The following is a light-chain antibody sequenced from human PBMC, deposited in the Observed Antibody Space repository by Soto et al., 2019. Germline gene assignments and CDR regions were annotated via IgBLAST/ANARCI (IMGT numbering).Light chain of an antibody. J-gene: IGKJ1*01. CDR3: QQYNNYPRT. CDR2: RAS. Sequence: DIQMTQFPSILSASVGDRVTITCRASQSVDTWLAWYQQKPGKAPSLLIYRASNLESGVPSRFSGSGSGTEFTLTIRSLQPDDFATYYCQQYNNYPRTFGQGTKVEVK. V-gene: IGKV1-5*03. CDR1: QSVDTW.